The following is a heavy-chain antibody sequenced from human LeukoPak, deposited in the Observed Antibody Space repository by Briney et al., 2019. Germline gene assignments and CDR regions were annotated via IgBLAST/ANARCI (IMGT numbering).Heavy chain of an antibody. CDR3: ARIGYSSSSIDY. V-gene: IGHV3-7*01. J-gene: IGHJ4*02. Sequence: GGSLRLSCAASGFIFSNYWMSWARQAPGKGLAWVANIKQDGSDKYYVDSVKGRFTFSRDNAKNSLYLQMNSLRVEDTGVYYCARIGYSSSSIDYWGQGTLVTVSS. D-gene: IGHD6-6*01. CDR2: IKQDGSDK. CDR1: GFIFSNYW.